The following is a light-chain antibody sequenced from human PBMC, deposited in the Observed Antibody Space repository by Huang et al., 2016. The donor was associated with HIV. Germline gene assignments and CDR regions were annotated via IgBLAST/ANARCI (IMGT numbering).Light chain of an antibody. J-gene: IGKJ2*02. V-gene: IGKV1-5*03. CDR1: QSVSDW. CDR3: QQYSSYSSWT. Sequence: IQMTQSPSTLSASVGDRDTITSRASQSVSDWLAWDQQKPGKAPDRLIYKASNLEDGVPVRFSGTGYGTEFTFIISSVQSDDTATYYCQQYSSYSSWTFGQGTRLQIK. CDR2: KAS.